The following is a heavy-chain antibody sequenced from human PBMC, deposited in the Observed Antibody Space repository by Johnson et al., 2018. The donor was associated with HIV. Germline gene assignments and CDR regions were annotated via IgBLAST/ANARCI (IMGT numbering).Heavy chain of an antibody. CDR1: GFTFDDYG. V-gene: IGHV3-20*04. CDR2: ISWNSGSI. Sequence: VQLVESGGGVVRPGGSLRLSCAASGFTFDDYGMSWVRQAPGKGLEWVSGISWNSGSIGYADSVKGRFTISRDNSKNTLYLQMNSLRAEDTAVYYCARERRPWGPDAFDIWGQGTMVTVSS. J-gene: IGHJ3*02. CDR3: ARERRPWGPDAFDI. D-gene: IGHD3-16*01.